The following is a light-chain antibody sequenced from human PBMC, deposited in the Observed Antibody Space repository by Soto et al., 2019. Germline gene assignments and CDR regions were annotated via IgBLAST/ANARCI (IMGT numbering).Light chain of an antibody. J-gene: IGKJ5*01. Sequence: EIVMTQSPATLSVSPGERATLSCRASQSVSTNLAWYQQKPGQAPRLLIYDISSRATGIPDRFSGSVSGTDFTLTITRLEPEDFAVFYCQQYGSSEIIFGQGTRLEI. CDR2: DIS. CDR3: QQYGSSEII. V-gene: IGKV3-20*01. CDR1: QSVSTN.